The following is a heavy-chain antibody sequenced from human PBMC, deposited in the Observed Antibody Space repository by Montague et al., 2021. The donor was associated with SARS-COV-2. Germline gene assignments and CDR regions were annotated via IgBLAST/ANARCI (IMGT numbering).Heavy chain of an antibody. CDR3: ARGPSDTYYYNGMDV. CDR1: GFSLSTSGMC. J-gene: IGHJ6*02. CDR2: IDWDGDK. V-gene: IGHV2-70*11. Sequence: PALVKPTQTLTLTCTFSGFSLSTSGMCMTWIRQPPGKALEWLARIDWDGDKYYNTSLMSRLTISKDTSKNLVVLTMTNTDPVDTATYYCARGPSDTYYYNGMDVWGRGTTVTVSS.